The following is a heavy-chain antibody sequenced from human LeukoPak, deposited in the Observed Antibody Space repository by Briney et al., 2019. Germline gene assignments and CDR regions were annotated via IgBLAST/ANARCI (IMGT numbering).Heavy chain of an antibody. CDR2: IKQDETEK. J-gene: IGHJ4*02. Sequence: SGGSLRLSCTASGFTFSNFWMGWVRQAPGKGLEWVANIKQDETEKFYLGSVKGRFTISRDNAKNSLYLQMNTLRPEDTAFYFCARSSGDYWGQGTLVTVSS. CDR3: ARSSGDY. CDR1: GFTFSNFW. V-gene: IGHV3-7*03.